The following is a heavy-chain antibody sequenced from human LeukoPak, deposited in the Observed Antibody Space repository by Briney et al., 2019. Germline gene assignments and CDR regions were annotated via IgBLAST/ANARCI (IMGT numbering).Heavy chain of an antibody. CDR1: GFSFSVFS. D-gene: IGHD1-26*01. CDR2: INVGATT. Sequence: GGSLRLSCAASGFSFSVFSMSWVRQAPGKGLEWISYINVGATTYADSVKGRFTISRDEAKNSLYLQMSSLRPEDTAIYYCVRDSKWAFDYWGQGTLVSVSS. CDR3: VRDSKWAFDY. J-gene: IGHJ4*02. V-gene: IGHV3-48*01.